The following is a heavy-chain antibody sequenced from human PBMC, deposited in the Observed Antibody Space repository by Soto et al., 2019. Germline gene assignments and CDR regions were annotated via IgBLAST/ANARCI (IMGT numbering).Heavy chain of an antibody. CDR2: ISGSGGST. CDR1: GFTFSSYA. V-gene: IGHV3-23*01. J-gene: IGHJ6*03. CDR3: ARPPRSSSGGSCYSCSYYMDV. Sequence: GGSPRLSCAASGFTFSSYAMSWVRQAPGKGLEWVSAISGSGGSTYYADSVKGRFTISRDNSKNTLYLQMNSLRAEDTAVYYCARPPRSSSGGSCYSCSYYMDVWGKGTMVTVSS. D-gene: IGHD2-15*01.